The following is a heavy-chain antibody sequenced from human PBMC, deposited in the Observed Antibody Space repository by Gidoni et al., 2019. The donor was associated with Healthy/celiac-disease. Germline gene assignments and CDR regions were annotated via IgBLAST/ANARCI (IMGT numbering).Heavy chain of an antibody. V-gene: IGHV3-30-3*01. D-gene: IGHD5-18*01. CDR3: ARAHGKQLWYPDFDY. J-gene: IGHJ4*02. CDR2: ISYDGSNK. CDR1: TFSSYA. Sequence: TFSSYAMHWVRQAPGKGLEWVAVISYDGSNKYYGDSVKGRFTISRDNSKNTLYLQMNSLRAEDTAVYYCARAHGKQLWYPDFDYWGQGTLVTVSS.